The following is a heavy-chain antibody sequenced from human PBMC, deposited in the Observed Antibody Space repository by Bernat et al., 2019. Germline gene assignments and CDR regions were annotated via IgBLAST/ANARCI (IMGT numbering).Heavy chain of an antibody. Sequence: QVQLVQSGAEVKKPGSSVKVSCKASGGTFSSYAISWVRQAPGQGLEWMGGIIPIFGTANYAQKVQGRITITADEATSTAYMELSSLRSEDTAVYYCAIPHGSGSYCTYYCYGMDVWGQGTTVTVSS. D-gene: IGHD3-10*01. CDR3: AIPHGSGSYCTYYCYGMDV. CDR2: IIPIFGTA. V-gene: IGHV1-69*01. CDR1: GGTFSSYA. J-gene: IGHJ6*02.